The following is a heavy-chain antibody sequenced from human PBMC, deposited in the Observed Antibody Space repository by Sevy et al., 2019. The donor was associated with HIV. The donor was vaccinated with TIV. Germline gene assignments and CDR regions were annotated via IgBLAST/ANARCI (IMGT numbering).Heavy chain of an antibody. D-gene: IGHD2-15*01. Sequence: GGSLRLSCAASGFTFSSYGMHWVRQAPGKGLEWVAVIWYDGSNKYYADSVKGRFTISRDNSKKTLYLQMNSLRAEDTALYYCAVVRCSGGSCYPDAFDIWGQGTMVTVSS. CDR1: GFTFSSYG. CDR2: IWYDGSNK. V-gene: IGHV3-33*01. J-gene: IGHJ3*02. CDR3: AVVRCSGGSCYPDAFDI.